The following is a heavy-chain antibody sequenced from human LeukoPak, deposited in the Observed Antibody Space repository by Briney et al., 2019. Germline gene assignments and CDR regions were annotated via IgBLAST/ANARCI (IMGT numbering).Heavy chain of an antibody. D-gene: IGHD2-2*01. V-gene: IGHV3-15*01. CDR2: IKNKTNGGIT. CDR3: ARGFCSSTSCYQGPFDF. J-gene: IGHJ4*02. Sequence: GGSLRLSCAASGFIFSSSWMAWVRQAPGEGLEWVGHIKNKTNGGITDYAAPVKCRFIMSRDDSKNTLYLQMNSLRTEDTAVYYCARGFCSSTSCYQGPFDFWGQGTLVTVSS. CDR1: GFIFSSSW.